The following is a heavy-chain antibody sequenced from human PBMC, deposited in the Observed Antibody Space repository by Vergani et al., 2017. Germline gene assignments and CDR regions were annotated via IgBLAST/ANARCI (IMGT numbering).Heavy chain of an antibody. CDR3: ARRGTTGTTWFDP. D-gene: IGHD1-1*01. CDR1: GGSFSGYY. J-gene: IGHJ5*02. Sequence: QVQLQQWGAGLLKPSETLSLTCAVYGGSFSGYYWSWIRQPPGKGLEWIGEINHSGSTNYNPSLKSRVTISVDTSKNQFSLKLSSVTAADTAVYYCARRGTTGTTWFDPWGQGTLVTVSS. V-gene: IGHV4-34*01. CDR2: INHSGST.